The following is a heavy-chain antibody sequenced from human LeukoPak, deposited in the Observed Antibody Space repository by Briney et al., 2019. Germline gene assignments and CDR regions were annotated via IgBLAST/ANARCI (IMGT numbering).Heavy chain of an antibody. CDR1: GGSISSGGYY. J-gene: IGHJ6*02. CDR3: ARGARYDFWSGYDYYYYGMDV. V-gene: IGHV4-31*03. D-gene: IGHD3-3*01. CDR2: IYYSGST. Sequence: TLSLTCTVSGGSISSGGYYWSWIRQHPGKGLEWIGYIYYSGSTYYNPSLKSRVTISVDTSKNQFSLKLSSVTAADTAVYYCARGARYDFWSGYDYYYYGMDVWGQGTTVTVSS.